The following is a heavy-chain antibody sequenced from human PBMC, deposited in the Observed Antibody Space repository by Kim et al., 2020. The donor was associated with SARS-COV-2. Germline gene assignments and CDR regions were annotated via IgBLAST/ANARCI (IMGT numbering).Heavy chain of an antibody. CDR3: ALIAAAGTNYYYYGMDV. J-gene: IGHJ6*02. Sequence: GGSLRLSCAASGFTFSDYYMSWIRQAPGKWLEWVSYISSSGSTIYYSDSVKGRFTISRDNAKNSLYLQMNSLRAEDTAVYYCALIAAAGTNYYYYGMDVWGQGTTVTVSS. CDR1: GFTFSDYY. D-gene: IGHD6-13*01. CDR2: ISSSGSTI. V-gene: IGHV3-11*04.